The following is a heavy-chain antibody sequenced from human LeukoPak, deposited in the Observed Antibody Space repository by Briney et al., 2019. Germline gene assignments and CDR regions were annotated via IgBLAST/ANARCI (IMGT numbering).Heavy chain of an antibody. CDR3: ARGYSNGYVDY. D-gene: IGHD5-18*01. Sequence: PSETLSLTCIVSGGSINYYHWSWIRQVAGKGLEWTGHIYSSGSTNYNPSLRRRITMSVDTSKNQFSLQLISVTSANTAVYYCARGYSNGYVDYWGQGTLVTVSS. CDR2: IYSSGST. V-gene: IGHV4-4*07. CDR1: GGSINYYH. J-gene: IGHJ4*02.